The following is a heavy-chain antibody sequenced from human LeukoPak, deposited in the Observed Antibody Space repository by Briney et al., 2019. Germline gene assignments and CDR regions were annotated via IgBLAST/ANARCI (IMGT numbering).Heavy chain of an antibody. CDR3: ARDRTGQQLISRKEYYYMDV. Sequence: GGSLRLSCAASEFSVGSNYMSWVRQAPGKGLEWVSIIYSGGSTYYADSVKGRFTISRDNSKNTLYLQMNSLRAEDTAVYYCARDRTGQQLISRKEYYYMDVWGKGTTVTISS. J-gene: IGHJ6*03. CDR2: IYSGGST. CDR1: EFSVGSNY. V-gene: IGHV3-66*01. D-gene: IGHD4-11*01.